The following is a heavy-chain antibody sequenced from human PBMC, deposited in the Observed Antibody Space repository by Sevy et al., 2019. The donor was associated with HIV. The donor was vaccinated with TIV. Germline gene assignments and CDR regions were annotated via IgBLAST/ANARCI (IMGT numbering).Heavy chain of an antibody. V-gene: IGHV3-7*04. CDR1: GFTLSSYW. CDR3: VRVRAFLLFGELPRYRFDS. J-gene: IGHJ4*02. Sequence: GGSVRLSCVASGFTLSSYWMSWVRQVPGQGLEWVADIKQDGSDKNYLDSVKGRFTISRDNGKKSLYLQMNNLRVEDTALYYCVRVRAFLLFGELPRYRFDSWGQGTLLTVSS. D-gene: IGHD3-10*01. CDR2: IKQDGSDK.